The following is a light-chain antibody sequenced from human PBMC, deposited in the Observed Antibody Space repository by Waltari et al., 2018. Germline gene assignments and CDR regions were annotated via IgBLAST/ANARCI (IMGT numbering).Light chain of an antibody. V-gene: IGKV2-28*01. Sequence: DIVMTQSPLSLPVTPGEPAPIPCRPSQSLLHSNGYNYLDWYLQKPGQSPQLLIYLGSNRASGVPDRFSGSGAGTDFTLKISRVEAEDVGVYYCMQALQTLLTFGGGTKVEIK. J-gene: IGKJ4*01. CDR1: QSLLHSNGYNY. CDR2: LGS. CDR3: MQALQTLLT.